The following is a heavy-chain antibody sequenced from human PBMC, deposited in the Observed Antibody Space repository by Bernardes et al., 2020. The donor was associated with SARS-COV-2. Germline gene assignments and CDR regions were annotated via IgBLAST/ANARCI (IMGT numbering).Heavy chain of an antibody. CDR2: IYYSGST. Sequence: SETLSLTCTVSGGSISSGGYYWSWIRQHPGKGLEWIGYIYYSGSTYYNPSLKSRVTISVDTSKNQFSLKLSSVTAADTAVYYCARASITMIVVVTYFDYWGQAPLFTVSS. CDR3: ARASITMIVVVTYFDY. V-gene: IGHV4-31*03. CDR1: GGSISSGGYY. D-gene: IGHD3-22*01. J-gene: IGHJ4*02.